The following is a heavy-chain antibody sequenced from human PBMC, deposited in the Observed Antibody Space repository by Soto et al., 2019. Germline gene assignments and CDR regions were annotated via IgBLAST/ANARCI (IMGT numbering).Heavy chain of an antibody. D-gene: IGHD2-21*01. CDR3: AKDLSPYCGGDCYTPH. CDR2: ISGSGGST. CDR1: GFTFSSYS. V-gene: IGHV3-23*01. J-gene: IGHJ4*02. Sequence: GGSLILSCAAYGFTFSSYSMSWVRQAPGKGLEWVSAISGSGGSTYYADSVKGRFTISRDNSKNTLYLQMNSLRAEDTAVYYCAKDLSPYCGGDCYTPHWGQGTLVTVSS.